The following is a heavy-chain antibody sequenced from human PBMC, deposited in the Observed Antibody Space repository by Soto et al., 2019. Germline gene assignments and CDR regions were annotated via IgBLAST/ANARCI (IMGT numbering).Heavy chain of an antibody. CDR3: ARGRITMVRGVTAYNWFDP. J-gene: IGHJ5*02. D-gene: IGHD3-10*01. Sequence: ASVKVSCKASGYTFTSYYMHWVRQAPGQGLEWMGIINPSGGSTSYARKFQGRVTMTRDASTSTVYMELSSLRSEDTAVYYCARGRITMVRGVTAYNWFDPWGQGTLVTVSS. CDR1: GYTFTSYY. CDR2: INPSGGST. V-gene: IGHV1-46*01.